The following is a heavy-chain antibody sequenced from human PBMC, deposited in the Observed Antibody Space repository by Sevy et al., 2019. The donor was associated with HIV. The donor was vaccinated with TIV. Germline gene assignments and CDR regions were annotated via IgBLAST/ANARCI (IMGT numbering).Heavy chain of an antibody. CDR2: INHSGST. CDR1: GGSFSGYY. CDR3: ARRQGQYYDILTGYYYFDY. Sequence: SETLSLTCAVYGGSFSGYYWSWIRQPPGKGLEWIGEINHSGSTNYDPSLKSRVTISVDTSKNQFSLKLSSVTAAETAVYYCARRQGQYYDILTGYYYFDYWGQGTLVTVSS. J-gene: IGHJ4*02. V-gene: IGHV4-34*01. D-gene: IGHD3-9*01.